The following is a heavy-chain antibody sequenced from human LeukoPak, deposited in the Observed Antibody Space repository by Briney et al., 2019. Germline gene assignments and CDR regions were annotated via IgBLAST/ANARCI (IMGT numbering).Heavy chain of an antibody. CDR3: ARDVGGGDTFDY. CDR1: GFTFSLYT. Sequence: GGSLRLSCAASGFTFSLYTMHWVRQAPGKGLEWVAVISYDGSDKYYADSMKGRFTISRDNSKNTLFLQMNSLRAEDTAVYFCARDVGGGDTFDYWGQGTLVTVSS. V-gene: IGHV3-30*04. J-gene: IGHJ4*02. D-gene: IGHD2-21*02. CDR2: ISYDGSDK.